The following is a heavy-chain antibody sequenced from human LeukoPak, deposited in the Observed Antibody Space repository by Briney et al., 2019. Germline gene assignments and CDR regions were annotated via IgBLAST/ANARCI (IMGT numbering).Heavy chain of an antibody. CDR1: GGSFSGYY. J-gene: IGHJ4*02. V-gene: IGHV4-59*08. D-gene: IGHD2-15*01. CDR3: ARQHPSGRGSGLDF. Sequence: PSETLSLTCAVYGGSFSGYYWSWIRQPPGKGLEWLGYIYYSGTTNYNPSLKSRVTISVDTSKNQFSLKLSSVTAADTAVYYCARQHPSGRGSGLDFWGQGALVIVSS. CDR2: IYYSGTT.